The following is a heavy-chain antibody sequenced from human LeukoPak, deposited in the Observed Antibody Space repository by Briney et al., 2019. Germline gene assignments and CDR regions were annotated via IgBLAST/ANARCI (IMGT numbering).Heavy chain of an antibody. J-gene: IGHJ4*02. CDR2: IYYSGST. CDR3: ARHRWGVD. D-gene: IGHD3-10*01. CDR1: GGSISNYY. Sequence: SETLSLTCSVSGGSISNYYWSWIRQPPGKGLEWIGHIYYSGSTNYSPPLKSRVTISVDTSKNQFSLNLSSVTAADTAVYYCARHRWGVDWGQGTLVTVSS. V-gene: IGHV4-59*08.